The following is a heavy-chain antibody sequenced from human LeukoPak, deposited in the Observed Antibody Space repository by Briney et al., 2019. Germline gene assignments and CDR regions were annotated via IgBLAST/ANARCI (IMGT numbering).Heavy chain of an antibody. CDR3: ARGGSSGYYYGSDY. D-gene: IGHD3-22*01. J-gene: IGHJ4*02. CDR2: TNPNSGGT. Sequence: ASVEVSCKASGYTFTGYYMHWVRQAPGQGLEWMGWTNPNSGGTNYAQKFQGWVTMTRDTSISTAYMELSRLRSDDTAVYYCARGGSSGYYYGSDYWGQGTLVTVSS. V-gene: IGHV1-2*04. CDR1: GYTFTGYY.